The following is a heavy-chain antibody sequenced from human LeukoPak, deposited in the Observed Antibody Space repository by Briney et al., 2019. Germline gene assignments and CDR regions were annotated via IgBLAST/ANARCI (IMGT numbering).Heavy chain of an antibody. Sequence: PGGSLRLSCAASGFTFSSYAMSWVRQAPGKGLEWVSAISGSGGSTYYADSVKGRFTIPRDNSKNTLYLQMNSLRAEDTAVYYCANSLGYGEIGSLDYWGQGTLVTVSS. CDR1: GFTFSSYA. D-gene: IGHD4-17*01. CDR3: ANSLGYGEIGSLDY. V-gene: IGHV3-23*01. CDR2: ISGSGGST. J-gene: IGHJ4*02.